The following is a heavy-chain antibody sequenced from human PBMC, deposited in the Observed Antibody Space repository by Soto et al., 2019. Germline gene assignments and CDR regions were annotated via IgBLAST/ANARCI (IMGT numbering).Heavy chain of an antibody. J-gene: IGHJ4*02. D-gene: IGHD3-16*02. V-gene: IGHV3-30*18. CDR1: GFSCSSFG. CDR2: NSYDGSNK. CDR3: AKALGELSPESYDY. Sequence: QVQLVESGGGVVQPGRSLRLSCAASGFSCSSFGMHWVRQAPGKGLEWVAFNSYDGSNKYYADSVKGRFTISRDSSEKTLYLQMNSLRPEDTAVYYCAKALGELSPESYDYWGQGTLVTVSS.